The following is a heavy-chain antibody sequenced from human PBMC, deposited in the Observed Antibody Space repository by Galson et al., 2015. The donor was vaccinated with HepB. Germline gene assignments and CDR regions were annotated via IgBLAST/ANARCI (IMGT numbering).Heavy chain of an antibody. D-gene: IGHD1-26*01. CDR1: GFTVSTYA. V-gene: IGHV3-21*06. CDR3: ARETGSHQELDS. CDR2: ITPDGHYT. J-gene: IGHJ4*02. Sequence: SLRLSCAASGFTVSTYAMNWVRQAPGKGLEWVSSITPDGHYTFYAGSVKGRFTVSRDHAKNSLYLQMNSLRAEDTAVYYCARETGSHQELDSWGQGTLVTVSS.